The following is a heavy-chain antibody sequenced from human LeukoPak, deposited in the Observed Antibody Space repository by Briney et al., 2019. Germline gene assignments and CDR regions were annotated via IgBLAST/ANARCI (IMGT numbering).Heavy chain of an antibody. D-gene: IGHD3-10*01. CDR2: INPNNGGT. Sequence: ASVKVSCKASGYTFTGYYMHWVRQAPGQGLEWMGWINPNNGGTTYEKKSQGRVTVTRDTSISTVYMELRSLRSDDTAVYYCARGVQGNPASLDDYWGQGTLVTVSS. J-gene: IGHJ4*02. CDR3: ARGVQGNPASLDDY. V-gene: IGHV1-2*02. CDR1: GYTFTGYY.